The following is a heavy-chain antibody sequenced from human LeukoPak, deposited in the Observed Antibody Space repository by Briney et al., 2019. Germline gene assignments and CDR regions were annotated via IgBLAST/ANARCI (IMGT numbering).Heavy chain of an antibody. V-gene: IGHV1-2*02. CDR3: AREGQYYYDSSGYYSEGVYYYYGMDV. CDR1: GYTFNGYY. D-gene: IGHD3-22*01. CDR2: MNPNSGAT. Sequence: ASVKVSCKASGYTFNGYYMHWVRQAPGQGLEWMGWMNPNSGATNYAQKFQGRVTMTRDTSISTAYMELSGLRSDDTAVYYCAREGQYYYDSSGYYSEGVYYYYGMDVWGQGTTVTVSS. J-gene: IGHJ6*02.